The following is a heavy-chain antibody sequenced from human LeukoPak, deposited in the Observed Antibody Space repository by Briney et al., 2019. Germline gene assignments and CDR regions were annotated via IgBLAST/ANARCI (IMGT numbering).Heavy chain of an antibody. Sequence: PGGSLRLSCAASGFTFSSYSMNWVRQAPGKGLEWVSSISSSSSYIYYADSVKGRFTISRDNAKNSLYVQMHSLRADDTAVYYCARDGSSGPPIEYWGKGTLVPVS. J-gene: IGHJ4*02. CDR3: ARDGSSGPPIEY. V-gene: IGHV3-21*01. D-gene: IGHD3-22*01. CDR2: ISSSSSYI. CDR1: GFTFSSYS.